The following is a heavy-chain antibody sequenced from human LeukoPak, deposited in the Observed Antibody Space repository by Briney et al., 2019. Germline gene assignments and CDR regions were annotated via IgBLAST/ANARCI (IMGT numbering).Heavy chain of an antibody. D-gene: IGHD5-12*01. Sequence: GGSLRLSCAASGFTFSSYEMNWVRQAPGKGLEWVSYISSSGSTIYYADSVKGRFIISRDNSKNTLYLQMNSLRAEDTAVYYCAKDTVKVTTIRRVPHYMDVWGKGTTVTISS. CDR3: AKDTVKVTTIRRVPHYMDV. J-gene: IGHJ6*03. CDR2: ISSSGSTI. V-gene: IGHV3-48*03. CDR1: GFTFSSYE.